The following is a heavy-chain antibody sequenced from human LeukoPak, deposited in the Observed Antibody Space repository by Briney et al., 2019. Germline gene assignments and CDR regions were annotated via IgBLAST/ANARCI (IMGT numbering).Heavy chain of an antibody. J-gene: IGHJ4*02. CDR2: ISAYNGHT. CDR1: GYIFTGYG. CDR3: ARDLTHRRNYDNSGYQIVPAF. Sequence: ASVKVSCKASGYIFTGYGISWVRQAPGQGLEWMGWISAYNGHTRYVQKLQDRVTMTTDTSTSTAYMDLRSLRSDDTAVYYCARDLTHRRNYDNSGYQIVPAFWGQGTLVTVSS. D-gene: IGHD3-22*01. V-gene: IGHV1-18*01.